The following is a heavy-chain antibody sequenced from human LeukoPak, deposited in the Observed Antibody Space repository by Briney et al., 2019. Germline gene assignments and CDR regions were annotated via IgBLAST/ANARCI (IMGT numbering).Heavy chain of an antibody. D-gene: IGHD4-23*01. V-gene: IGHV4-39*07. J-gene: IGHJ4*02. CDR3: ARSLRWHYFDY. CDR2: IYYSGST. Sequence: SETLSLTCTVSGGSISSSSYYWGWIRQPPGKGLEWIGSIYYSGSTYYNPSLKSRVTISVDTSKNQFSLKLSSVTAEDTAVYYCARSLRWHYFDYWGQGTLVTVSS. CDR1: GGSISSSSYY.